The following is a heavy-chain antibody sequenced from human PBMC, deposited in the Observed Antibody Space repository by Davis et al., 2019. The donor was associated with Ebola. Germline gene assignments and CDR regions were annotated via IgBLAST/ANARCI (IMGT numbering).Heavy chain of an antibody. CDR1: GFTFSGSA. V-gene: IGHV3-73*01. Sequence: GESLKISCAASGFTFSGSAMHWVRQASGKGLEWVGRIRSKANSYATAYAASVKGRFTISRDDSKNTAYLQMNSLRTGDTAVYYCTCTIQMAPTDYWGQGTLVTVSS. D-gene: IGHD5-24*01. CDR2: IRSKANSYAT. CDR3: TCTIQMAPTDY. J-gene: IGHJ4*02.